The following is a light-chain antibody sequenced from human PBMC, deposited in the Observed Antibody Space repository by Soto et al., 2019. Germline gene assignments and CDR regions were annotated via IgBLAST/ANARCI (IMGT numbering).Light chain of an antibody. CDR2: DVS. CDR1: SSDVGGYNY. Sequence: QSALTQPASVSGSPGQSITISCTGTSSDVGGYNYVSWYQQHPGKAPKLMIYDVSNRPSGVSNRFSGSKSGNTASLTISGLQAEDEADYYCSSYTSSSTPYWVFGGGTTLTVL. V-gene: IGLV2-14*01. CDR3: SSYTSSSTPYWV. J-gene: IGLJ3*02.